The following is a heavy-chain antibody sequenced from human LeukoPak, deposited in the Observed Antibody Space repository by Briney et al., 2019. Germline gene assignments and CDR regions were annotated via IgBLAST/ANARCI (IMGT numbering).Heavy chain of an antibody. Sequence: SETLSLTCTVSGGSISSSSYYWGWIRQPPGKGLEWIGSMYYSGSTYYNPSLKSRVTISVDTSKNQFSLKLSSVTAADTAVYYCARDNDSRDPPHFDYWGQGTLVTVSS. CDR1: GGSISSSSYY. V-gene: IGHV4-39*02. CDR3: ARDNDSRDPPHFDY. D-gene: IGHD3-16*01. CDR2: MYYSGST. J-gene: IGHJ4*02.